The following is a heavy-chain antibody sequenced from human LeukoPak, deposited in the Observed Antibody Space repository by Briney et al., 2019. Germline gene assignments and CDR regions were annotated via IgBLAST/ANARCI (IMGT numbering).Heavy chain of an antibody. V-gene: IGHV3-23*01. D-gene: IGHD5-18*01. CDR2: ISGSGGST. J-gene: IGHJ4*02. CDR1: GFTFSSYA. Sequence: GGSLRLSCAASGFTFSSYAMSWVRQAPGKGLEWVSAISGSGGSTYYADSVKGRFTISRDNSKNTLYLQMNSLRAEDTAVYYCAKGSSXYSYXDYFDXXXQGTLXTVSS. CDR3: AKGSSXYSYXDYFDX.